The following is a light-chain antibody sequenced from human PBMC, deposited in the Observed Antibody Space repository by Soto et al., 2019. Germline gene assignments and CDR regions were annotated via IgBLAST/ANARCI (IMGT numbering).Light chain of an antibody. CDR2: GAS. J-gene: IGKJ4*01. V-gene: IGKV3-15*01. Sequence: EIVMTQSPATLSVSPGERATLSCRASQSVSSNLAWYQQKPGQAPRLLIYGASTRATGIPATFSGSGSGTEFTLTISSLQSEDFPVYYCQQYNNWPLTFGGGTKVEIK. CDR1: QSVSSN. CDR3: QQYNNWPLT.